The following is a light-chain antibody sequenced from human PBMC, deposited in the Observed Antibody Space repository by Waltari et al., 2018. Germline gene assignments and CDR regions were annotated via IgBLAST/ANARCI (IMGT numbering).Light chain of an antibody. CDR3: SSYSTTSAVV. J-gene: IGLJ2*01. V-gene: IGLV2-14*03. CDR2: DVA. CDR1: SSDVGGYMY. Sequence: QSALTQPASVSGSPGKSLSVSCNGTSSDVGGYMYVSWYQHHPGKAPKLLIYDVAKRPSGVSDRFSGSKTGNTASLTISGLRAEDEAFYYCSSYSTTSAVVFGGGTKMTVL.